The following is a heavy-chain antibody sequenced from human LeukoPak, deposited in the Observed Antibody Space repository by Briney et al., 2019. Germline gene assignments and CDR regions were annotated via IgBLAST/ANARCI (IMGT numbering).Heavy chain of an antibody. CDR3: ARLDFSGHLDS. Sequence: SETLSLTCTVSGGSIIGYSWSWLRQPPGKGLEWIGNIYSGGNTRNNPSLKSRVTMSLDTSKNQFSLKLRSVTAADAAVYYCARLDFSGHLDSWGRGTLLTVSS. CDR1: GGSIIGYS. D-gene: IGHD2-15*01. CDR2: IYSGGNT. J-gene: IGHJ4*02. V-gene: IGHV4-4*09.